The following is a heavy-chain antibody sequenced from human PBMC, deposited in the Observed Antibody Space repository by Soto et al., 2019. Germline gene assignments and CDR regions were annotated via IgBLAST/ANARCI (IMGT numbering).Heavy chain of an antibody. CDR2: INHSGRT. V-gene: IGHV4-34*01. D-gene: IGHD5-18*01. J-gene: IGHJ4*02. Sequence: SETLSLTCAVYGGSFSGYYWSWIRQPPGKGLEWIGEINHSGRTNYNPSLKSRVTISVDTSKNQFSLKLSSVTAADTAVYYCARDRYNYGSFDYWGQGTLVTVSS. CDR1: GGSFSGYY. CDR3: ARDRYNYGSFDY.